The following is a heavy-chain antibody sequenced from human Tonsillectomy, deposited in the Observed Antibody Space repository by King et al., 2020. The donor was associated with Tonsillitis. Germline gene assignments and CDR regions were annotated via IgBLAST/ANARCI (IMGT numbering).Heavy chain of an antibody. CDR3: GREGLGCWYVLDY. V-gene: IGHV4-59*01. Sequence: QLQESGPGLVKPSETLSLTCTVSGGYISGYYWSWIRQPPGKGPEWIVHIYYCGSHYYTPSLKCRVTIPVDTSKHQYSLRLSSVTAADTAVYYFGREGLGCWYVLDYWGQGTLVTVSS. CDR1: GGYISGYY. CDR2: IYYCGSH. D-gene: IGHD6-13*01. J-gene: IGHJ4*02.